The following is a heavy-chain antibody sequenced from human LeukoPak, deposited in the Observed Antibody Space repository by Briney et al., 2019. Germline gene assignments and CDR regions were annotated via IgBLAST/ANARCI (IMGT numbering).Heavy chain of an antibody. D-gene: IGHD3-3*01. J-gene: IGHJ4*02. V-gene: IGHV5-51*01. Sequence: GESLKISCKGSGYSFSSSGIGWVRQMPGKGLEWMGLIFPGDSDARYSPAFQGQVTISADRSISTVHLQWSRLKASDTAIYYCARLRDFWSGYYFDYWGQGTLVTVSS. CDR2: IFPGDSDA. CDR1: GYSFSSSG. CDR3: ARLRDFWSGYYFDY.